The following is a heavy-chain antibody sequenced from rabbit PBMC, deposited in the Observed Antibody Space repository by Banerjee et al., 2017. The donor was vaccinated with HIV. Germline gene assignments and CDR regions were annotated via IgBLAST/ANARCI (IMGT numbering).Heavy chain of an antibody. CDR3: ARDLAGVIGWNFNL. J-gene: IGHJ4*01. CDR1: GFPASSYYY. D-gene: IGHD4-1*01. CDR2: INTRSAVT. Sequence: QSLEESGGDLAKPGASLTLTCTASGFPASSYYYMCWVRQAPGKGLEWIACINTRSAVTVYACWAKGRFTITKASWTTVTLQMTSLTAADTATFFCARDLAGVIGWNFNLWDQGSLVSVS. V-gene: IGHV1S40*01.